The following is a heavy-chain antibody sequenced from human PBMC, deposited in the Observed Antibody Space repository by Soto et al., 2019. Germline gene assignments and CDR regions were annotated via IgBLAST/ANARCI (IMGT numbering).Heavy chain of an antibody. V-gene: IGHV1-3*01. CDR3: ARGDTTDYYYYGMDV. Sequence: QVQLVQSGAEVKKPGASVKVSCKASGYTFTSYAMHWVRQAPGPRLEWMGWINAGNGNTKYSQKFQGRVTITRDTSASTAYMELSSLRSEDTAVYYCARGDTTDYYYYGMDVWGQGTTVTVSS. D-gene: IGHD1-1*01. J-gene: IGHJ6*02. CDR1: GYTFTSYA. CDR2: INAGNGNT.